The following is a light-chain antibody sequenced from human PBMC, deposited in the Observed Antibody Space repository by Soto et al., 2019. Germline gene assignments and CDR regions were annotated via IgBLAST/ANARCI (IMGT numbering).Light chain of an antibody. CDR2: SAT. CDR3: KQYIDGLRT. CDR1: QSVGSS. Sequence: EIVMTQSPATLSVSPGERATLSCRASQSVGSSLAWYQQRPGQPPRLLIYSATTRATGIPARLSGSGSGTEFTLTISSLRSEDFSLYYCKQYIDGLRTFGQGTRLEIK. J-gene: IGKJ5*01. V-gene: IGKV3D-15*01.